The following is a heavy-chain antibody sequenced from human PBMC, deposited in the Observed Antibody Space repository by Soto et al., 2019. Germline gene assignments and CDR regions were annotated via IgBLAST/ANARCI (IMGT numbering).Heavy chain of an antibody. Sequence: PGGSLRLSCAASGFTFSSYSMNWARQAPGKGLEWVSYISSSSSTIYYADSVKGRFTISRDNAKNSLYLQMNSLRDEDTAVYYCAREIATIFGVVITPPFYFDYWGQGTLVTVSS. V-gene: IGHV3-48*02. J-gene: IGHJ4*02. CDR3: AREIATIFGVVITPPFYFDY. CDR2: ISSSSSTI. D-gene: IGHD3-3*01. CDR1: GFTFSSYS.